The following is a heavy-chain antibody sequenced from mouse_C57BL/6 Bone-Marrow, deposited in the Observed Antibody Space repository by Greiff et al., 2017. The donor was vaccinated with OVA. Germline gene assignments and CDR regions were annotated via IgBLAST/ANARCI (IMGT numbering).Heavy chain of an antibody. CDR3: TGESGTTASPSWFAY. CDR2: IRLKSDNYAT. J-gene: IGHJ3*01. CDR1: GFTFSNYW. V-gene: IGHV6-3*01. D-gene: IGHD1-2*01. Sequence: DVQLVESGGGLVQPGGSMKLSCVASGFTFSNYWMNWVRQSPEKGLEWVAQIRLKSDNYATHYAESVKGRFTISRDDSKSSVYLQMNNLRAEDTGIYYCTGESGTTASPSWFAYWGQGTLVTVSA.